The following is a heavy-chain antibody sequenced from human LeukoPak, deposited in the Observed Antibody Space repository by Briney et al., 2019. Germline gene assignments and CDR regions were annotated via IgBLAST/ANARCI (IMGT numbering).Heavy chain of an antibody. D-gene: IGHD2-15*01. CDR3: ARGLDI. CDR1: VAFSSNFY. CDR2: FYPSGST. V-gene: IGHV4-4*07. J-gene: IGHJ4*02. Sequence: SETLSLTCSASVAFSSNFYWGWIRQPAGKGLEWIGRFYPSGSTDYNPSLKSRVTISVDTSKNQFSLKLSSVTAADTALYYCARGLDIWGQGTLVTVSS.